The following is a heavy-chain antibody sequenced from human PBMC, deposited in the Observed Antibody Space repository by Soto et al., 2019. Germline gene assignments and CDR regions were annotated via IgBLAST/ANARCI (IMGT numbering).Heavy chain of an antibody. V-gene: IGHV1-69*02. D-gene: IGHD3-10*01. CDR1: GDTFNFYS. CDR2: VNPIVSMS. J-gene: IGHJ4*02. CDR3: ASSYGSGYRAFDY. Sequence: QVQLVQSGAEVTRPGSSVKVSCKASGDTFNFYSINWVRQAPGLGLEWMGRVNPIVSMSNYAQKFQGRVTXTXDXXTSTAYMELSSLRSEDTAIYYCASSYGSGYRAFDYWGQGALVTVSS.